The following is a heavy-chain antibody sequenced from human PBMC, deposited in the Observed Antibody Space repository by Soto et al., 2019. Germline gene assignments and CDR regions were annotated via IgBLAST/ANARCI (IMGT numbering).Heavy chain of an antibody. V-gene: IGHV5-51*01. CDR3: ARPPLPGYSIHFNS. Sequence: GESLKISCKASGYIFIDYWIGWVRQMPGKGLEWIGIVYPRDSDTRYSPSFQGQVTISADRSTGTAFLQWRSLKASDTALYYCARPPLPGYSIHFNSWGQGTLVTVSS. CDR1: GYIFIDYW. CDR2: VYPRDSDT. J-gene: IGHJ4*02. D-gene: IGHD2-15*01.